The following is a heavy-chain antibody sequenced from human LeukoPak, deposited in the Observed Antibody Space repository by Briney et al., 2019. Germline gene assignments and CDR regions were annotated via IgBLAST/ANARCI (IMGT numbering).Heavy chain of an antibody. CDR2: ISGSGGST. V-gene: IGHV3-23*01. CDR1: GFTFSSYA. D-gene: IGHD3-22*01. Sequence: PGGSLRLSCAASGFTFSSYAMSWVRQAPGKGLEWVSAISGSGGSTYYADSVKGRFTISRDNSKNTLYLQMSSLRAEDTAVYYCAKRPWNYDSSGYGAVGAFDIWGQGTMVTVSS. J-gene: IGHJ3*02. CDR3: AKRPWNYDSSGYGAVGAFDI.